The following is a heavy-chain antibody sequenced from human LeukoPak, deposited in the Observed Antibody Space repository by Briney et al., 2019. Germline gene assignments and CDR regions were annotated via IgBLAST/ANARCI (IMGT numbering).Heavy chain of an antibody. J-gene: IGHJ6*03. D-gene: IGHD3-3*01. CDR3: ASGVYDFWSGYYPPSAYYYYYMDV. CDR1: GFTFSSYA. CDR2: ISYDGSDK. Sequence: GGSLRLSCAASGFTFSSYAMHWVRQAPGKGLEWVAVISYDGSDKYYADSVKGRFTISRDNSKNTLYLQMNSLRAEDTAVYYCASGVYDFWSGYYPPSAYYYYYMDVWGKGTTVTVSS. V-gene: IGHV3-30*04.